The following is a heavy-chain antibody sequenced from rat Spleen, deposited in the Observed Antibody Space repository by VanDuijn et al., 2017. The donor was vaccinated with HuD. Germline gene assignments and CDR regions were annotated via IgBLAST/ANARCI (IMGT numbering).Heavy chain of an antibody. CDR2: ISYDGSST. D-gene: IGHD1-1*01. J-gene: IGHJ3*01. CDR3: ASAYHRSGAWLAY. V-gene: IGHV5-7*01. CDR1: GFTFSDYN. Sequence: EVQLVESGGGLVQPGRSLKLSCAASGFTFSDYNMAWVRQAPKKGLEWVATISYDGSSTYYRDSVKGRFTISRDNAKSTLYLQMDSLRSEDTATYYCASAYHRSGAWLAYWGQGTLVTVSS.